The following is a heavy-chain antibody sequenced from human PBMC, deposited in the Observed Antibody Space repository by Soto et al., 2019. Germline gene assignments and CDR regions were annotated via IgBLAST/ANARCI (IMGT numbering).Heavy chain of an antibody. CDR3: AKDLVNIVVVPAAITLGPFDY. V-gene: IGHV3-30*18. D-gene: IGHD2-2*02. CDR2: ISHDGSNK. J-gene: IGHJ4*02. Sequence: SLRLSCAASGFTFSSYGMHWVRQAPGKGLEWVAVISHDGSNKYYADSVKGRFTISRDNSKNTLYLQMNSLRAEDTAVYYCAKDLVNIVVVPAAITLGPFDYWGQGTLVTVSS. CDR1: GFTFSSYG.